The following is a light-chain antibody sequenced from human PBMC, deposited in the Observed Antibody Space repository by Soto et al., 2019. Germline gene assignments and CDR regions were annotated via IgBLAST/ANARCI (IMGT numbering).Light chain of an antibody. V-gene: IGKV3D-15*01. J-gene: IGKJ5*01. Sequence: EIVMTQSQATLSVSPGETASLSGRASQSAGNFLAWYQQKPGQAPRLLIYYISTRATGIPARFSGSGSGTEFTLTINSLQSEDSAVYYCQQHNQWPITFGQGTR. CDR3: QQHNQWPIT. CDR2: YIS. CDR1: QSAGNF.